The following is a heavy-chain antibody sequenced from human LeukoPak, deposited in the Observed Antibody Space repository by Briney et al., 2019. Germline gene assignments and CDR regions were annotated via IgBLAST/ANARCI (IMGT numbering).Heavy chain of an antibody. CDR3: ARYGVDFDY. V-gene: IGHV4-39*07. CDR1: GGSISSSSYY. J-gene: IGHJ4*02. Sequence: SETLSLTCTVSGGSISSSSYYWGWIRQPPGKGLEWIGSIYYSGSTYYNPSLKSRVTISVDTSKNQFSLKLNSVTAADTAVYYCARYGVDFDYWGQGTLVTVSS. CDR2: IYYSGST. D-gene: IGHD4-17*01.